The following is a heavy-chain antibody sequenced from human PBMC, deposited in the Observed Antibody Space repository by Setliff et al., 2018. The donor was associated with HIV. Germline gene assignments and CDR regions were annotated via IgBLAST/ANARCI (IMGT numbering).Heavy chain of an antibody. CDR2: ISSSSSTI. V-gene: IGHV3-48*03. Sequence: PGGSLRLSCAASGFTFSSYEMDWVRQAPGKGLEWVSYISSSSSTIYYADSVKGRFTISRDNAKNSLYLQMNSLRVEDTAVYYCARDYLYYNLYNGSPVYGMDVWGQGTTVTVSS. D-gene: IGHD3-3*01. J-gene: IGHJ6*02. CDR3: ARDYLYYNLYNGSPVYGMDV. CDR1: GFTFSSYE.